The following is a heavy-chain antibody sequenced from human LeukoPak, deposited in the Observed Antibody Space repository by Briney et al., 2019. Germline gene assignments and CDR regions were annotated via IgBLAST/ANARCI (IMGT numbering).Heavy chain of an antibody. D-gene: IGHD6-6*01. J-gene: IGHJ4*02. CDR3: VKGLDYSSSQMDS. Sequence: GGSLRLSCAASGFTFSSYAMSWVRQAPGKGLEWVSAISGSGGSTYYADSVKGRFTISRDNSKNTLYLQMNSLRAEDTAVYYCVKGLDYSSSQMDSWGQGTLVTVSS. CDR2: ISGSGGST. V-gene: IGHV3-23*01. CDR1: GFTFSSYA.